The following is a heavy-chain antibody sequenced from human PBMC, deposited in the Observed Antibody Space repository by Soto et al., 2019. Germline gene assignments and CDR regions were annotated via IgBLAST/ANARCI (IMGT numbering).Heavy chain of an antibody. CDR1: GFSFSSYW. V-gene: IGHV3-74*01. Sequence: GGSLRLSCAASGFSFSSYWMHWLRPVPGKGLVWVSRINGDGDYTNYADSVKGRFTISRDNAKNTLYLQMNSLRAEDTAVYYCARERGGYSSDFWGQGTLVTSPQ. D-gene: IGHD2-15*01. CDR3: ARERGGYSSDF. CDR2: INGDGDYT. J-gene: IGHJ4*02.